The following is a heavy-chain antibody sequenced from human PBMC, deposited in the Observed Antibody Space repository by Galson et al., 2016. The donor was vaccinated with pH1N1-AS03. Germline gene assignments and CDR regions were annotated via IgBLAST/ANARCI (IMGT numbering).Heavy chain of an antibody. D-gene: IGHD3-16*01. V-gene: IGHV3-7*03. CDR1: GLEFSYFW. Sequence: LRLSCVASGLEFSYFWMTWVRQAPGKGPEWVANIKQDGSETHYVDSVKGRFTISRDNAKNSLYLQMNSLRVEDTAMYYCARGEMIGDDSWGQGALVTVSS. CDR3: ARGEMIGDDS. CDR2: IKQDGSET. J-gene: IGHJ4*02.